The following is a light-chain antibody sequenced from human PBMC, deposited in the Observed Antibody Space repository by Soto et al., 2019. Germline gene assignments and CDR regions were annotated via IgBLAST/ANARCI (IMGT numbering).Light chain of an antibody. CDR2: SNN. J-gene: IGLJ1*01. Sequence: QSVLTQPPSASGTPGQRVTISCSGSSSNIGSNTVNWYQQLPGTAPKLLIYSNNQRPSGVPDRFSGSKSGTSASLAISGLKSEDHDPYYCAAWDESSYVFGIGTKVTVL. CDR1: SSNIGSNT. V-gene: IGLV1-44*01. CDR3: AAWDESSYV.